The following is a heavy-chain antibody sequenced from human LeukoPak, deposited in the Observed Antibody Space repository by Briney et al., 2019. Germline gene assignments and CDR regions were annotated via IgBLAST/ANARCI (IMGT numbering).Heavy chain of an antibody. D-gene: IGHD2-15*01. V-gene: IGHV3-23*01. CDR2: ISGSGGST. J-gene: IGHJ6*02. CDR1: GFAFSSYA. Sequence: GGSLRLSCAASGFAFSSYAMSWVRQAPGKGLEWVSAISGSGGSTYYADSVKGRFTISRDNSKNTLYLQMNSLRAEDTAIYYCAKPPAALGHCSGGSCYLMDVWGQGTTVTVSS. CDR3: AKPPAALGHCSGGSCYLMDV.